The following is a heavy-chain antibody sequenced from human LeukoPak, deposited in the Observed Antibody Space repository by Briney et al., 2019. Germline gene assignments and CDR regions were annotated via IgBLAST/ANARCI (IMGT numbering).Heavy chain of an antibody. D-gene: IGHD1-26*01. V-gene: IGHV4-61*08. CDR1: GGPISSGGYY. J-gene: IGHJ3*02. Sequence: SQTLSLTCTVSGGPISSGGYYWSWIRQPPGKGLEWIGYIYYSGSTNYNPSLKSRVTISVDTSKNQFSLKLSSVTAADTAVYYCARPQWASGSYYAFDIWGQGTMVTVSS. CDR2: IYYSGST. CDR3: ARPQWASGSYYAFDI.